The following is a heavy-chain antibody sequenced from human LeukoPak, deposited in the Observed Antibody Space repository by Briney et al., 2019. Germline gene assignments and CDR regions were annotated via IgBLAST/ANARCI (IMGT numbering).Heavy chain of an antibody. J-gene: IGHJ3*02. CDR3: ARHCSDTSCSGANAFDI. Sequence: SETLSLTCTVSGGSMSSYYWSWIRQPPGKGLEWIAYIYYSGSTRYNPSLKSRVTISVDTSKNQFSLNLNSVTAADTAVYYCARHCSDTSCSGANAFDIWGQETMLTVSS. CDR2: IYYSGST. CDR1: GGSMSSYY. D-gene: IGHD2-2*01. V-gene: IGHV4-59*08.